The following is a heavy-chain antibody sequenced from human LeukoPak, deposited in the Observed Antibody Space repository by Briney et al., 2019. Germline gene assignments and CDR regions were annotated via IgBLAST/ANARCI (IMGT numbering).Heavy chain of an antibody. Sequence: GGSLRLSCAASGLTFSNYAMSWVRQAPGQGLEWVAVISYDGSNKYYADSVKGRFTISRDNSKNTLYLQMNSLRAEDTAVYYCAREWLVKGLSDAFDIWGQGTMVTVSS. CDR2: ISYDGSNK. CDR1: GLTFSNYA. J-gene: IGHJ3*02. D-gene: IGHD6-19*01. V-gene: IGHV3-30-3*01. CDR3: AREWLVKGLSDAFDI.